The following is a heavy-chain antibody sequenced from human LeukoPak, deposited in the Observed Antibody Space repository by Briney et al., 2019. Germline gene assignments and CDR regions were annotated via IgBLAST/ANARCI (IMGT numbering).Heavy chain of an antibody. J-gene: IGHJ6*03. CDR3: ATRGIPPYYYYMDV. CDR2: IIPIFGTA. CDR1: GGTFSSYA. V-gene: IGHV1-69*05. D-gene: IGHD2-21*01. Sequence: GASVKVSCKASGGTFSSYAISWVRQAPGQGLEWMGGIIPIFGTANYAQKFQGRVTITTDESTSTAYMELSSLRSEDTAVYYCATRGIPPYYYYMDVWGKGTTVTVSS.